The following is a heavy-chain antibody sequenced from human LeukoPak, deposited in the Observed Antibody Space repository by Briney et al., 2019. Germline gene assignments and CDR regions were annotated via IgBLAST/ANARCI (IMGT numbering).Heavy chain of an antibody. CDR2: VYPEDSDT. V-gene: IGHV5-51*01. CDR3: ARPLLARPDDAFDI. J-gene: IGHJ3*02. D-gene: IGHD1-14*01. Sequence: GESLKISCRGSGYHFTTYWIGWVRQMPEKGLEWMGIVYPEDSDTRYSSSFEGQVTVSVDKSISTAYLQWSSLKASDTAMYYCARPLLARPDDAFDIWGQGTMVTVSS. CDR1: GYHFTTYW.